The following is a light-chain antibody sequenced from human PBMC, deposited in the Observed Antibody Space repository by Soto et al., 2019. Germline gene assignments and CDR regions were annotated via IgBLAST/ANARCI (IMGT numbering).Light chain of an antibody. CDR1: QSVSSSF. CDR2: GAS. V-gene: IGKV3-20*01. CDR3: QQYGSSPRT. Sequence: EIVLTQSPGTLSLSPGESATLSCRASQSVSSSFLAWYQQKPGQAPRLLIYGASSRATGIPDRFSGSGSGTDFTLTISRLEPEEFAVYYCQQYGSSPRTFGPGTTVDI. J-gene: IGKJ3*01.